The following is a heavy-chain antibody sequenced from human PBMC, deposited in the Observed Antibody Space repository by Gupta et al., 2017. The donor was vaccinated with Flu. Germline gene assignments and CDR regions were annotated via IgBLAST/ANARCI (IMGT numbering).Heavy chain of an antibody. CDR3: ERTLHDCWRGYSGYWFDP. CDR2: MSSSGSTI. D-gene: IGHD3-3*01. J-gene: IGHJ5*02. Sequence: NWVRQAPGKGLEWVSYMSSSGSTIYYAESVKGRCTISRDNDKNSLYLQMNSRRAEDTAVYYCERTLHDCWRGYSGYWFDPWGQGNLVTVSS. V-gene: IGHV3-48*03.